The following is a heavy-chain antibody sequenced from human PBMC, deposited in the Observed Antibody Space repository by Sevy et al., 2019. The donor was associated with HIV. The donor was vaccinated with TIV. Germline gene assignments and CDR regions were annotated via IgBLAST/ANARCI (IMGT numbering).Heavy chain of an antibody. V-gene: IGHV3-33*01. D-gene: IGHD2-2*01. CDR2: IWNDGSNQ. CDR3: ARVPGYCTSTNCYDWFDP. J-gene: IGHJ5*02. Sequence: GGSLRLSCAASGFTFSSYGMHWVRQAPGKGLEWVAVIWNDGSNQYYADSVEGRFTVSRDNSTNTLYLQMNSLRAEDTAVYYCARVPGYCTSTNCYDWFDPWGHGTLVTVSS. CDR1: GFTFSSYG.